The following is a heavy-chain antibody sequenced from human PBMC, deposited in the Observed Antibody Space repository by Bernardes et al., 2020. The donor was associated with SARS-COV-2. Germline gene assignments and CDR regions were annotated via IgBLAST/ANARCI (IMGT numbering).Heavy chain of an antibody. CDR2: INPNSGGT. V-gene: IGHV1-2*02. D-gene: IGHD3-22*01. J-gene: IGHJ6*02. CDR3: ALPPSNYDRYGMDV. CDR1: GYTFPGYY. Sequence: ASVKVSCKASGYTFPGYYIHWVRQAPGQGLEWMGWINPNSGGTIYAQKFQVRVTMTRDTSISTAYMELSRLRSDDTAMYYCALPPSNYDRYGMDVWGQGTTVTVSS.